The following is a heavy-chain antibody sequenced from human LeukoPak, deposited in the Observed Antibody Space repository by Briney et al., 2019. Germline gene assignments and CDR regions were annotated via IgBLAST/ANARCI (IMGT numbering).Heavy chain of an antibody. CDR1: GFTVSSDY. Sequence: PGGSLRLSCAASGFTVSSDYMSWVRQAPGKGLEWVSVIYSGGSTYYADSVKGRFTISRDKSKNTVYLLMNSLRSEDTAMYYCARNWFDPWGQGTLVTVSS. CDR3: ARNWFDP. J-gene: IGHJ5*02. CDR2: IYSGGST. V-gene: IGHV3-53*05.